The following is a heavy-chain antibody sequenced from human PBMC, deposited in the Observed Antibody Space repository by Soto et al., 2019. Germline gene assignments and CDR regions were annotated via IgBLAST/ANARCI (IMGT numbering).Heavy chain of an antibody. J-gene: IGHJ6*02. D-gene: IGHD4-4*01. CDR1: GFIFSAYA. CDR2: ISYDGNNI. V-gene: IGHV3-30-3*01. Sequence: QVQLVESGGGVVQPGRSLRLSCAASGFIFSAYAMHWVRQAPGKGLEWVAVISYDGNNIYYADSVKGRFTISRDDFKNTLYLQMNSLRAEDTAVYYCARDSNYRPEYFCHGMDVWGQGTTVTVSS. CDR3: ARDSNYRPEYFCHGMDV.